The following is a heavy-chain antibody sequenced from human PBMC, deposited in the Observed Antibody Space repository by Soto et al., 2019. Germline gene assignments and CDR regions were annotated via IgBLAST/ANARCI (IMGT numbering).Heavy chain of an antibody. CDR3: YYGMDV. J-gene: IGHJ6*02. V-gene: IGHV4-31*03. Sequence: PSETLSLTCTVSGGSISSGGYYWTWIRQHPGKGLEWIGYNYYSGITYYNPSLKSRVTISLDTSKNQFSLKLSSVTHHKFYYYYYYGMDVWGQGTTVTVSS. CDR1: GGSISSGGYY. CDR2: NYYSGIT.